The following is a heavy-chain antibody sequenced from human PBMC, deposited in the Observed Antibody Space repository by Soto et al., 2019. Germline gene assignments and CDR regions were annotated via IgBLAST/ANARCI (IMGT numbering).Heavy chain of an antibody. D-gene: IGHD2-2*01. CDR3: ARCGLLPVASWCND. CDR2: IYYSGST. CDR1: GGSISNYY. J-gene: IGHJ4*02. V-gene: IGHV4-59*01. Sequence: SETLSLTCTASGGSISNYYWSWIRQPPGKGLEWIGYIYYSGSTNYNPSLKSRVTISVDTSKNQFSLNLSSVTAADTAVYYCARCGLLPVASWCNDWGQGTLVTVSS.